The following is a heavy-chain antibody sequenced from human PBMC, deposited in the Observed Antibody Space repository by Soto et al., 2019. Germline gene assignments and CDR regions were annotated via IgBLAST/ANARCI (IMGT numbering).Heavy chain of an antibody. V-gene: IGHV3-30-3*01. Sequence: QVQLVESGGGVVQPGRSLRLSCAASGFRFSGYTMHWVRQAPGKGLEWVALIAYDGSKKYYADSVKGRLTISRDNSKNTLYLQMNSLRPDDTALYYCARGVYYDSSGYYGSAFDMWGQGTMVTVSS. CDR2: IAYDGSKK. D-gene: IGHD3-22*01. CDR3: ARGVYYDSSGYYGSAFDM. CDR1: GFRFSGYT. J-gene: IGHJ3*02.